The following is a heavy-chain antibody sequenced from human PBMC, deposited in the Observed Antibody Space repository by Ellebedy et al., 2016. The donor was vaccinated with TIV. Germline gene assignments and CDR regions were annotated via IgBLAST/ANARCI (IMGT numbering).Heavy chain of an antibody. CDR2: ISGKGDIT. V-gene: IGHV3-64*01. CDR1: GFTFSSYF. CDR3: ARTTTMTTFGAFDF. Sequence: PGGSLRLSCAASGFTFSSYFMHWVRQAPGMGLEYLASISGKGDITYYANSVKGRFTISRDNSKNTLYLQLNSLRAEDTALYYCARTTTMTTFGAFDFWGQGTMVTVSS. D-gene: IGHD3-16*01. J-gene: IGHJ3*01.